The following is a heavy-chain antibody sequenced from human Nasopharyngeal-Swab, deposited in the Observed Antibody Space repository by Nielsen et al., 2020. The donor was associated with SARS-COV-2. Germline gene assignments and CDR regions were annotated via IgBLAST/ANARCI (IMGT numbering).Heavy chain of an antibody. J-gene: IGHJ3*02. Sequence: ESLKISCAASGFTFSNAWMSWIRQPPGKGLEWIGEINHSGSTNYNPSLKSRVTISVDTSKNQFSLKLSSVTAADTAVYYCARGSDSSGYFDNTDAFDIWGQGTMVTVSS. CDR3: ARGSDSSGYFDNTDAFDI. V-gene: IGHV4-34*01. CDR2: INHSGST. CDR1: GFTFSNAW. D-gene: IGHD3-22*01.